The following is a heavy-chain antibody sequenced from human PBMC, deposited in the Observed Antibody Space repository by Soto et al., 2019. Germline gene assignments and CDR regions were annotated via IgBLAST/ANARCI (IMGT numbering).Heavy chain of an antibody. Sequence: EVRLVESGGGLVQPGGSLSLSCVASGFTLANSWMTWIRHTPGKGLEWVAYINGDGSEKSYVDSVKGRFTISRDNDKNSLDLQMNSLRAEDTAVYYCARLYSSPRTYYYYGMDVWGQGTTVTVSS. CDR3: ARLYSSPRTYYYYGMDV. D-gene: IGHD6-13*01. V-gene: IGHV3-7*03. J-gene: IGHJ6*02. CDR2: INGDGSEK. CDR1: GFTLANSW.